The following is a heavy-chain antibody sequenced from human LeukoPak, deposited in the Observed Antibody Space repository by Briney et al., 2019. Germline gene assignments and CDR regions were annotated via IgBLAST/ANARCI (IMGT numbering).Heavy chain of an antibody. V-gene: IGHV3-30*04. Sequence: GGSLRLSCAASGFTFSSYAMHWVRQAPGKGLEWVAVISYDGSNKYYADSVKGRFTISRDNSKNTLYLQMNSLRAEDTAVYYCARGAERLGKWLLSPQDYWGQGTLVTVSS. CDR3: ARGAERLGKWLLSPQDY. J-gene: IGHJ4*02. CDR1: GFTFSSYA. D-gene: IGHD3-3*01. CDR2: ISYDGSNK.